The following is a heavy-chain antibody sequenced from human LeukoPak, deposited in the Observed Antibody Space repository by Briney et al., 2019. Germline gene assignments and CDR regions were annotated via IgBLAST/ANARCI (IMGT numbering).Heavy chain of an antibody. CDR3: AKDAPYYGSGSPHAFDT. CDR1: GYTLTELS. J-gene: IGHJ3*02. V-gene: IGHV1-24*01. D-gene: IGHD3-10*01. Sequence: ASVKVSCKVSGYTLTELSMHWVRQAPGKGLEWMGGFDPEDGETIYAQKFQGRVTMTEDTSTDTAYMELSSLRSEDTAVYYCAKDAPYYGSGSPHAFDTWGQGTMVTVSS. CDR2: FDPEDGET.